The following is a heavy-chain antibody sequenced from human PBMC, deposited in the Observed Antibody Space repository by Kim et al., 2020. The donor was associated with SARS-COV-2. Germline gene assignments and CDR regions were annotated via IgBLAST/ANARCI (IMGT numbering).Heavy chain of an antibody. CDR1: GGSISPAY. Sequence: SETLSLTCTVSGGSISPAYWSWIRQPPGKGLEWIGYIHYSGSTNYNPSLKSRVTISVDTSKNQFSLKLSSVTAADTAVYYCARVIMGAYDSDYYYYGMDVWGQGTTVTVSS. CDR3: ARVIMGAYDSDYYYYGMDV. J-gene: IGHJ6*02. D-gene: IGHD5-12*01. V-gene: IGHV4-59*13. CDR2: IHYSGST.